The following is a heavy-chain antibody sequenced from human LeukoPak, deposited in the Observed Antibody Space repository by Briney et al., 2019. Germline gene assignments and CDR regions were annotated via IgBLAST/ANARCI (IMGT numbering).Heavy chain of an antibody. Sequence: PGGSLRLSCAASGFSLSNYGLHWVRQGPGKGLEWLAVINYDGSNRYYADSVKGRFTISKDSSENTQYLQMNRLRADDTAIYYCARWGGTRQFYFDYWGQGTLATVSS. D-gene: IGHD3-16*01. CDR3: ARWGGTRQFYFDY. CDR1: GFSLSNYG. CDR2: INYDGSNR. V-gene: IGHV3-33*01. J-gene: IGHJ4*02.